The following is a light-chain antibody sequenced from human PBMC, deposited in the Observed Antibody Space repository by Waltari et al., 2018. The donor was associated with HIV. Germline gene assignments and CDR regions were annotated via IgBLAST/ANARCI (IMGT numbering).Light chain of an antibody. CDR3: CSYAGSTTFVE. J-gene: IGLJ3*02. CDR1: TSDIGAYNL. CDR2: EVN. V-gene: IGLV2-23*02. Sequence: SALNQPASVSAAPGPSITTSCTATTSDIGAYNLASWYQQHPGKAPKLIIYEVNMRPSGVSDRFSGSKSGNTASLTISGLQAGDEADYYCCSYAGSTTFVEFGGGTKLTVL.